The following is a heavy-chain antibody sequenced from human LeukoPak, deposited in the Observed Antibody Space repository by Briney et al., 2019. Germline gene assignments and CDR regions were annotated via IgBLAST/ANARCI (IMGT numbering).Heavy chain of an antibody. Sequence: GGSLRLSCVASGFTFSSFEMTWVRQAPGKGLEWVSYISTSGSTIYYADSVKGRFTTSRDNAKNSLYLQMNSLRADDTAVYYCARALYDSSGYYDYWGQGTLLTVSS. J-gene: IGHJ4*02. CDR3: ARALYDSSGYYDY. CDR1: GFTFSSFE. V-gene: IGHV3-48*03. D-gene: IGHD3-22*01. CDR2: ISTSGSTI.